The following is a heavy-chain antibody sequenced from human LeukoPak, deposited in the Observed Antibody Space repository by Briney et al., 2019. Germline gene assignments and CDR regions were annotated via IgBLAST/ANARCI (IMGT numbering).Heavy chain of an antibody. CDR1: GFTFSDHA. CDR2: IRGTGTTT. J-gene: IGHJ4*02. D-gene: IGHD2-21*02. V-gene: IGHV3-23*01. CDR3: ARGGRVVVTPILGI. Sequence: HPGGSLRLSCAASGFTFSDHAMSWVRQAPGKGLKWVSAIRGTGTTTLYAASVKGRFTISRDNSKNTADLQMNSLRAEDTAVYYCARGGRVVVTPILGIWGQGTLVTVSS.